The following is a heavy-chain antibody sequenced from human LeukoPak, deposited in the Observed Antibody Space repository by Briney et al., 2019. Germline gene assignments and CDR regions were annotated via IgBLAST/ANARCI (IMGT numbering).Heavy chain of an antibody. CDR2: IGTAGDT. Sequence: GWSLRLSCAAAGFTFSSYDMHWVRQATGKGLELVSAIGTAGDTYYPGSVKGRFTISRENAKNSLYIQMNSLRAGDTAVYYCARGDRVDAFDIWGQGTMVTVSS. CDR3: ARGDRVDAFDI. CDR1: GFTFSSYD. J-gene: IGHJ3*02. D-gene: IGHD3-10*01. V-gene: IGHV3-13*01.